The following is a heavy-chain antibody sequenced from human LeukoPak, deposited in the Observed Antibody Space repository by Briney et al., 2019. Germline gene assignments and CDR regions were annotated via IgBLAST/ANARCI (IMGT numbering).Heavy chain of an antibody. J-gene: IGHJ3*02. CDR2: IFNSGST. CDR3: ARSYYGGTEAFDI. V-gene: IGHV4-59*01. D-gene: IGHD1-26*01. Sequence: SETLSLTCNVSGVSISSYYWTWIRQPPGKGLEWIGYIFNSGSTNYNPSLKSRVTISVDTSKNQFSLKLSSVTAADTAVYYCARSYYGGTEAFDIWGQGTMVTVSS. CDR1: GVSISSYY.